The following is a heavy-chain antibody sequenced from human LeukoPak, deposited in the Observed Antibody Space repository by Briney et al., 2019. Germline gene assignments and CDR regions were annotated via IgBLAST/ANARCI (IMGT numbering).Heavy chain of an antibody. CDR1: GFTFSSYA. CDR2: ISGSGGST. V-gene: IGHV3-23*01. CDR3: AKDLSQWEPTGFDY. Sequence: GGSLRLSCAASGFTFSSYAMSWVRQAPGEGLEWVSAISGSGGSTYYADSVKGRFTISRDSSKNTLYLQMNSLRAEDTAVYYCAKDLSQWEPTGFDYWGQGTLVTVSS. J-gene: IGHJ4*02. D-gene: IGHD1-26*01.